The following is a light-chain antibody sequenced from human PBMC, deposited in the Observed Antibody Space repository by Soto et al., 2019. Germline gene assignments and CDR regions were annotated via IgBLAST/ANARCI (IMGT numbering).Light chain of an antibody. V-gene: IGLV1-40*01. Sequence: QSVLSEALAGSRATGQRVTISCTGSSSNIGAGYDVHWYQQRPGTAPKLLIFGNNNRPSGVPDRFSGSKSGTSASLAITGLQAEDEGDYYCQSYDSTLSARYVFGTGTKVTVL. J-gene: IGLJ1*01. CDR3: QSYDSTLSARYV. CDR2: GNN. CDR1: SSNIGAGYD.